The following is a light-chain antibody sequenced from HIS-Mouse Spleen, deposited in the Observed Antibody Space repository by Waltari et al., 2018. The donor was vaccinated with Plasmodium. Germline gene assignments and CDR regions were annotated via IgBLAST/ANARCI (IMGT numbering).Light chain of an antibody. CDR1: SSDAGGYNY. V-gene: IGLV2-14*03. J-gene: IGLJ2*01. CDR2: DVS. CDR3: SSYTSSSTVV. Sequence: QSALTPPASVSGSPGQSITIPCTGTSSDAGGYNYVSWYQQHPGKAPKRMIYDVSNRPSGVSNRFSGSKSGNTASLTISGLQAEDEADYYCSSYTSSSTVVFGGGTKLTVL.